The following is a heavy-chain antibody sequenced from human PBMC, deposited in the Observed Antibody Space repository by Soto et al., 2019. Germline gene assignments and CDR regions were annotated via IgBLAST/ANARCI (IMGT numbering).Heavy chain of an antibody. CDR1: CGSVTGGRFY. CDR2: ILYSGNT. V-gene: IGHV4-30-4*01. Sequence: QVQLQESGPGPVKPSQTLSLTCTVSCGSVTGGRFYWSWIRQTPGKALEWVGLILYSGNTFYSPSLKSRLTISMDASRNQFSRKLTSVTAADTAVYYCARGFNDRGINPDIWGRGTLVTVSS. J-gene: IGHJ4*01. D-gene: IGHD3-10*02. CDR3: ARGFNDRGINPDI.